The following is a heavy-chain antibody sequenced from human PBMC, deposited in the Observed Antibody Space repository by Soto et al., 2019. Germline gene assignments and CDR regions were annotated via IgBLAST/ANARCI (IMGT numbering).Heavy chain of an antibody. CDR3: ARTVLRYFDWFDY. D-gene: IGHD3-9*01. V-gene: IGHV4-31*03. Sequence: QVQLQESGPGLVKPSQTLSLTCTVSGGSISSGGYYWSWIRQHPGKGLEWIGYIYYSGSTYYNPSLKSRVTISVDTSKNQFALKLSSVTAADTAVYYCARTVLRYFDWFDYWGQGTLVTVSS. CDR1: GGSISSGGYY. J-gene: IGHJ4*02. CDR2: IYYSGST.